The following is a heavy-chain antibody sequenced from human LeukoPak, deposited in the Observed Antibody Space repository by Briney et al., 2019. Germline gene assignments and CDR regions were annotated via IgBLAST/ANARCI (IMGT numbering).Heavy chain of an antibody. CDR1: GASTSSYY. CDR2: IYNSGST. D-gene: IGHD3-22*01. V-gene: IGHV4-59*08. Sequence: SETLSLTCTVSGASTSSYYWSWIRQPPGKGLEWIGYIYNSGSTNYNPSLKSRVTISVDTSRNQFSLKLTSVTAADTAVYYCAKVSDRDSSGYYWGFEYWGQGTLVTVSS. CDR3: AKVSDRDSSGYYWGFEY. J-gene: IGHJ4*02.